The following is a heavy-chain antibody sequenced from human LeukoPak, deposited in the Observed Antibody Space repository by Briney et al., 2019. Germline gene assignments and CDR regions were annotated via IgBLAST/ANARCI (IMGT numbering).Heavy chain of an antibody. J-gene: IGHJ4*02. Sequence: KPSETLSLTCTVSGGSLSSPNYYWAWIRQPPGKGLEWIGNIYYSGSTYYNPSLKSRVTISVDTSKNQFSLKLSSVSAADTAVCYCARQKGKKWEALSLRAMYYFDYWGQGTLVTVSS. CDR2: IYYSGST. D-gene: IGHD1-26*01. CDR3: ARQKGKKWEALSLRAMYYFDY. V-gene: IGHV4-39*01. CDR1: GGSLSSPNYY.